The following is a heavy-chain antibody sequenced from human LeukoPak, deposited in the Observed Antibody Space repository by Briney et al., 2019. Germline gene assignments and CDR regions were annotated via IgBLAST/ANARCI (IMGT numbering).Heavy chain of an antibody. Sequence: TSETLSLTCAVYGGSFSGYYWSWIRQPPGKGLEWIGEINHSGSTNYNPSLKSRVTISVDTSKNQFSLKLSSVTAADTAVYYCARAKLRLRFCPPWFDYWGQGTLVTVSS. CDR1: GGSFSGYY. V-gene: IGHV4-34*01. D-gene: IGHD3-3*01. CDR2: INHSGST. CDR3: ARAKLRLRFCPPWFDY. J-gene: IGHJ4*02.